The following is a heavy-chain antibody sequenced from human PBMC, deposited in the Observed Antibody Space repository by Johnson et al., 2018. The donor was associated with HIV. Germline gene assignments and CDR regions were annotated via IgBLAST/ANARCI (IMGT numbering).Heavy chain of an antibody. CDR1: GFTFSDYY. J-gene: IGHJ3*02. Sequence: EVQLVESGGGLVKPGGSLRLSCAASGFTFSDYYMCWIRQAPGTELARVGRVKSKTDGGTPDYASPAQGRFTIPRDDSNNTLYLQMNSLKTEDTAVYDCTTDPPGMSSTSERDAFDIWGQGTMVTVSS. CDR2: VKSKTDGGTP. D-gene: IGHD2-2*01. CDR3: TTDPPGMSSTSERDAFDI. V-gene: IGHV3-15*01.